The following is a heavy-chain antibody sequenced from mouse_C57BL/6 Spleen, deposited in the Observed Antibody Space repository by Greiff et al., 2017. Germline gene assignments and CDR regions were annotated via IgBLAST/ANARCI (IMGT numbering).Heavy chain of an antibody. CDR2: IYPRSGNT. Sequence: VMLVESGAELARPGASVKLSCKASGYTFTSYGISWVKQRTGQGLEWIGEIYPRSGNTYYNEKFKGKATLTADKSSSTAYMELRSLTSEDAAVYFCASPERYFDVWGTGTTVTVSS. CDR1: GYTFTSYG. V-gene: IGHV1-81*01. CDR3: ASPERYFDV. J-gene: IGHJ1*03.